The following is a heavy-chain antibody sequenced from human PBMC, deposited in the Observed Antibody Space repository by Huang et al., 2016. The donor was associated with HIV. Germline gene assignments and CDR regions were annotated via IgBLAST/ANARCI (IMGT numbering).Heavy chain of an antibody. CDR1: GGPISNSSHY. CDR2: IDYSGAT. CDR3: VGYCTGGTCFEAFDI. D-gene: IGHD2-8*02. Sequence: QLQLQESGPGLVKPSETLSLTCTVSGGPISNSSHYWGWSRQPPGKGLEWIGGIDYSGATHHNPSLKSRVTMSVDASKSQISLNLISVTAADTALYYCVGYCTGGTCFEAFDIWGQGTRVTVSS. V-gene: IGHV4-39*01. J-gene: IGHJ3*02.